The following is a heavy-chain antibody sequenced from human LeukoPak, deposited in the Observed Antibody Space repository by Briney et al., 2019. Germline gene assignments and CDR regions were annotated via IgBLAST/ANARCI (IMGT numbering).Heavy chain of an antibody. D-gene: IGHD6-19*01. Sequence: SVKVSCKASGGTFRSSAITWVRQPPGQGLEWMGGIIPIFGTPNYAQNFQGRVTITADESTSTAYMELSSLRSEDTAVYYCARGSSSGWPPYYYYGMDVWGQGTTVTVSS. CDR1: GGTFRSSA. CDR3: ARGSSSGWPPYYYYGMDV. V-gene: IGHV1-69*13. J-gene: IGHJ6*02. CDR2: IIPIFGTP.